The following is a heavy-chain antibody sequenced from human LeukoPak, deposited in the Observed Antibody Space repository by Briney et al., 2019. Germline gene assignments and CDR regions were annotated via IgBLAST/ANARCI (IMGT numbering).Heavy chain of an antibody. CDR2: IWFDGSRN. D-gene: IGHD3-10*01. J-gene: IGHJ4*02. CDR3: ASRSVRGEYFDY. Sequence: PGRSLRLSCAASGFTFSKYDIHWVRQASGKGLEWVALIWFDGSRNYYADSVKGRFTISRDNSRNTLYLQMNSLRVEDTAVYYCASRSVRGEYFDYWGQGTLVTVSS. CDR1: GFTFSKYD. V-gene: IGHV3-33*01.